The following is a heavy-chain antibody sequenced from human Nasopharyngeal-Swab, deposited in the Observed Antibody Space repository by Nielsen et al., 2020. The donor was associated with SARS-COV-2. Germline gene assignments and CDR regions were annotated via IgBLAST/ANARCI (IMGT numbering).Heavy chain of an antibody. CDR2: ISYDGSNK. CDR3: ARGPPEAYCGGDCYSYFDY. V-gene: IGHV3-30-3*01. J-gene: IGHJ4*02. CDR1: GFTFSSYA. Sequence: GESLKISCAASGFTFSSYAMHWVRQAPGKGPEWVAVISYDGSNKYYADSVKGRFTISRDNSKNTLYLQMNSLRAEDTAVYYCARGPPEAYCGGDCYSYFDYWGQGTLVTVSS. D-gene: IGHD2-21*02.